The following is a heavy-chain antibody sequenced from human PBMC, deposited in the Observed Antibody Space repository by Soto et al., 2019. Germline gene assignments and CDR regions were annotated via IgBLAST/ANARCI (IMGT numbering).Heavy chain of an antibody. CDR2: IYYSGST. Sequence: SETLSLTCTVSGGSISSYYWSWIRQPPGKGLEWIGYIYYSGSTNYNPSLKSRVTISVDTSKNQFSLKLSSVTAADTAVYYCARRQGERYCSSTSCYPIGRYYFDYWGQGTLVTVSS. D-gene: IGHD2-2*01. CDR3: ARRQGERYCSSTSCYPIGRYYFDY. CDR1: GGSISSYY. V-gene: IGHV4-59*12. J-gene: IGHJ4*02.